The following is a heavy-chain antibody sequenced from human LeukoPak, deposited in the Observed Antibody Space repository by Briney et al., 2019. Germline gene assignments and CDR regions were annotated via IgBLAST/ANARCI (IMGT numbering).Heavy chain of an antibody. V-gene: IGHV7-4-1*02. D-gene: IGHD4-17*01. J-gene: IGHJ4*02. CDR1: GYTFTSYA. CDR3: ARPLEDYGDYLFDY. CDR2: INTNTGNP. Sequence: ASVKVSCKASGYTFTSYAMNWVRQAPGQGLEWMGRINTNTGNPTYAQGFTGRFVFSLDTSVSTAYLQISSLKAEDTAVYYCARPLEDYGDYLFDYWGQGTLVTVSS.